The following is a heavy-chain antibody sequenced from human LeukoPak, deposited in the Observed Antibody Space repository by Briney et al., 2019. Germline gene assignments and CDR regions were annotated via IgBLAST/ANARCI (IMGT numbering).Heavy chain of an antibody. CDR3: AKLLRDVTIYDF. Sequence: GGSLRLSCAASGFTFRNFWMSWVRQAPGKGLEWVASINQDQSRKFYVDSVRGRFTVSRDNAQNSLFLQLNSLRAEDTGFYYCAKLLRDVTIYDFWGQGALVTVSS. CDR1: GFTFRNFW. D-gene: IGHD4-23*01. V-gene: IGHV3-7*01. CDR2: INQDQSRK. J-gene: IGHJ4*01.